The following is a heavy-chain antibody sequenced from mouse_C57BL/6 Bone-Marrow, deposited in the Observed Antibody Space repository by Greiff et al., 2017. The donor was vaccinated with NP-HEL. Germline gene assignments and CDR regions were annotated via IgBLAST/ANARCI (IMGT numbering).Heavy chain of an antibody. CDR2: ISSGGSYT. D-gene: IGHD1-1*01. Sequence: EVMLVESGGDLVKPGGSLKLSCAASGFTFSSYGMSWVRQTPDKRLEWVATISSGGSYTYYPDSVKGRFTISRDNAKNTLYLQMSSLKSEDTAMYYCARQEGYYYGSSVYYAMDYWGQGTSVTVSS. V-gene: IGHV5-6*01. CDR1: GFTFSSYG. CDR3: ARQEGYYYGSSVYYAMDY. J-gene: IGHJ4*01.